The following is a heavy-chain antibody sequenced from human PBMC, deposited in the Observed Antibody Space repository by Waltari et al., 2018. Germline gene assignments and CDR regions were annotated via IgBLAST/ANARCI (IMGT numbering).Heavy chain of an antibody. D-gene: IGHD7-27*01. Sequence: EVQLVESGGALVQPGGSLKLSCAASGLIISDYAINWVRQASGKGPEWVGRIRSRFKGDATAYGESVQGRFTISRDDSKNTVYLEMNSLKTDDTAVYYCIRPFEMGIDWGQGTLVTVSS. CDR1: GLIISDYA. CDR3: IRPFEMGID. V-gene: IGHV3-73*01. CDR2: IRSRFKGDAT. J-gene: IGHJ4*02.